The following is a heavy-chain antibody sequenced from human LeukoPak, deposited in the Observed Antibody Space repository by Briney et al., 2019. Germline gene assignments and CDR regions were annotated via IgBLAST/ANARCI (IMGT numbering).Heavy chain of an antibody. D-gene: IGHD2-21*02. Sequence: GGSLRLSCAASGFTFSNYEMIWVRQATGKGLEWASYVSSGGTTTHYADSVKGRFNITRDNAKNSLYLQMDSLRAEDTAVYFCARMEGRFCAGDCYSGRFDPWGQGTLVTVSS. J-gene: IGHJ5*02. CDR3: ARMEGRFCAGDCYSGRFDP. CDR1: GFTFSNYE. CDR2: VSSGGTTT. V-gene: IGHV3-48*03.